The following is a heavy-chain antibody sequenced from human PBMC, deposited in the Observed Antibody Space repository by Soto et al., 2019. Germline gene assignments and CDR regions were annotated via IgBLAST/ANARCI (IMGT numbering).Heavy chain of an antibody. CDR1: GFTFSDHH. J-gene: IGHJ4*02. V-gene: IGHV3-72*01. D-gene: IGHD3-16*01. Sequence: EVQLVESGGGLVQPGGSLRLSCAASGFTFSDHHMNWVRQAPGKGLEWVGRVRNKRDSHTTEYAASVKARFTISRDDSKNSLYLQMSSLKTDDTAIYSCVGESFYRLDYWGQGALVTVSS. CDR2: VRNKRDSHTT. CDR3: VGESFYRLDY.